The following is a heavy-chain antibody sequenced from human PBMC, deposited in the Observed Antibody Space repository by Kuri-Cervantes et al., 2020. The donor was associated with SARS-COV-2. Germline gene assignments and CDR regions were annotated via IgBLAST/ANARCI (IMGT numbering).Heavy chain of an antibody. D-gene: IGHD1-26*01. Sequence: GESLKISCAASGFTVSSNYMSWVRQAPGKGLEWVSVIYSGGSTYYADSVKGRFTISRDNSKNTLYLQMNSLRAEDTAVYYCASSGSPYYYYGMDVWGQGTTVTDSS. CDR1: GFTVSSNY. CDR2: IYSGGST. CDR3: ASSGSPYYYYGMDV. V-gene: IGHV3-66*01. J-gene: IGHJ6*02.